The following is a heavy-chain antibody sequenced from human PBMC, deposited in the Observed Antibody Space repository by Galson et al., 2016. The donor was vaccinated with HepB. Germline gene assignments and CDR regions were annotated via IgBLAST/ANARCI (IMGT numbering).Heavy chain of an antibody. CDR1: GYTLNNYA. D-gene: IGHD2/OR15-2a*01. CDR3: AGSNIASVARPTIPYYDY. V-gene: IGHV1-18*01. CDR2: ATAYIGNT. Sequence: SVKVSCKASGYTLNNYAINWVRQAPGQGLEWMGWATAYIGNTHYAQNLQNRVTMTTDTSTNTAYLDLRSLRSDDTAVYYCAGSNIASVARPTIPYYDYWGPGTLVTVSS. J-gene: IGHJ4*02.